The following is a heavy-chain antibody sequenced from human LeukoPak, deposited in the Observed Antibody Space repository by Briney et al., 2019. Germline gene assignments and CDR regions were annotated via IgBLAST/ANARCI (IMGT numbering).Heavy chain of an antibody. Sequence: PGRSLRLSCAASGFTFSSYAMHWVRQAPGKGLEWVAVISYDGSNKYYADSVKGRFTISRDNSKNRLCLQMNSLRAEDTAVYYCARGVAVAGRNWFDPWGQGTLVTVSS. CDR2: ISYDGSNK. J-gene: IGHJ5*02. V-gene: IGHV3-30-3*01. CDR1: GFTFSSYA. CDR3: ARGVAVAGRNWFDP. D-gene: IGHD6-19*01.